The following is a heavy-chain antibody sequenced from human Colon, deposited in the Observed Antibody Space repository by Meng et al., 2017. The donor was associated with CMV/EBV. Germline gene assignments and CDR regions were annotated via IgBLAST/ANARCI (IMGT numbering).Heavy chain of an antibody. D-gene: IGHD2-2*01. CDR1: GESFSGYY. CDR3: ARATKSSCWEVLDY. CDR2: SYYTGST. Sequence: QVQFQQWGAGLLSPSETLSLTCAVYGESFSGYYWTWIRQPPGRGLEWIGESYYTGSTNYSPSLKSRVTISLDTSKNQFSLKLNSVTAADTAVYYCARATKSSCWEVLDYWGHGTLVTVSS. V-gene: IGHV4-34*01. J-gene: IGHJ4*01.